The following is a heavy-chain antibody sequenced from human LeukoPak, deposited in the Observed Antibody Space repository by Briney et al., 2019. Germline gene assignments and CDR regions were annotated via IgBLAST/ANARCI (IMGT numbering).Heavy chain of an antibody. Sequence: ASVKVSCKVSGYTLTELSMHWVRQAPGKGLEWMGGFDPEDGETIYAQKFQGRVTMTEDTSTDTAYMELSSLRSEDTAVYYCATGVAATPVSIYYFDYWGQGTLVTVSS. D-gene: IGHD2-15*01. J-gene: IGHJ4*02. CDR2: FDPEDGET. V-gene: IGHV1-24*01. CDR3: ATGVAATPVSIYYFDY. CDR1: GYTLTELS.